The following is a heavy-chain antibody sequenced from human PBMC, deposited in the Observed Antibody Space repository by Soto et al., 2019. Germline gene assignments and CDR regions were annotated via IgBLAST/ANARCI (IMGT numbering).Heavy chain of an antibody. CDR3: VSDETQLERRPSYGKDV. Sequence: QMQLEECGGGVVQHGRSLSLSCVESGFTFSHYGMHWVRQAPGKGLEWVAVIWHHGGNKYYDDSVKGRFTISRDNARNTLYLQMDSLRGEDTGVYYCVSDETQLERRPSYGKDVWGRGTTVIVSS. CDR1: GFTFSHYG. J-gene: IGHJ6*02. V-gene: IGHV3-33*01. D-gene: IGHD1-1*01. CDR2: IWHHGGNK.